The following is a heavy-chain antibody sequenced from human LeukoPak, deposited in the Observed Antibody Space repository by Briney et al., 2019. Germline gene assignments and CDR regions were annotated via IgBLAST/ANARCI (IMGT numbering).Heavy chain of an antibody. CDR2: INSDGSWA. CDR3: AKDKAAITYYDFWSGYYHAFDI. CDR1: GNYW. Sequence: GGSLRLSCAASGNYWMHWVRQAPGKGLVWVSHINSDGSWASYADSVKGRFTISKDNAKNTVYLQMNSLRAEDTAVYYCAKDKAAITYYDFWSGYYHAFDIWGQGTMVTVSS. V-gene: IGHV3-74*01. D-gene: IGHD3-3*01. J-gene: IGHJ3*02.